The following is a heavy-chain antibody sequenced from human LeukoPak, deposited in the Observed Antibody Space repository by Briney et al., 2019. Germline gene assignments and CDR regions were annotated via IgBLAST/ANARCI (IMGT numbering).Heavy chain of an antibody. J-gene: IGHJ4*02. CDR3: ASSNPYYYGSGSYDY. Sequence: ASVKVSCKASGYTFTSYAMHWVRQAPGQRLEWMGWINAGNGNTKYSQKFQGRVTITRDTSASTAYMELSSLRSEDTAVYYCASSNPYYYGSGSYDYWGQGTLVTVSS. V-gene: IGHV1-3*01. D-gene: IGHD3-10*01. CDR1: GYTFTSYA. CDR2: INAGNGNT.